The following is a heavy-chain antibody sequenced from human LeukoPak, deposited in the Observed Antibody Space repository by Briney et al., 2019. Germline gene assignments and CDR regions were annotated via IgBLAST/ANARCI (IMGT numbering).Heavy chain of an antibody. CDR2: IYPGDSDT. V-gene: IGHV5-51*01. Sequence: GESLKISCKGSGYSFTNYWIGWVRQMPGKGLEWMGIIYPGDSDTTYSPSFQGQVTISADKSISTAYLQWSSLKASDTAMYYCARQGRGTVTGNYYYYYMDVWGKGTTVTVSS. CDR3: ARQGRGTVTGNYYYYYMDV. J-gene: IGHJ6*03. D-gene: IGHD4-17*01. CDR1: GYSFTNYW.